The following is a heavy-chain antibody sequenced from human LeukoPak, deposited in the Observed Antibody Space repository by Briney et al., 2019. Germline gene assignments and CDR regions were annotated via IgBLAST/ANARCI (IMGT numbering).Heavy chain of an antibody. CDR1: GFTFSSYA. CDR2: ISGSGGST. J-gene: IGHJ4*02. D-gene: IGHD1-7*01. Sequence: GGSLRLSCAASGFTFSSYAMSWVRQAPGKGLEWVSAISGSGGSTYYADSVKGRFTISRDNSKSTLYLQMNSLRAEDTALYYCASMYNWNYYTFDYWGQGTLVTVSS. CDR3: ASMYNWNYYTFDY. V-gene: IGHV3-23*01.